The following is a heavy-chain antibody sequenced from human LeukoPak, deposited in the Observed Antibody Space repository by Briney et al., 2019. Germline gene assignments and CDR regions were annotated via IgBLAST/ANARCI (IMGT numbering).Heavy chain of an antibody. Sequence: GGSLRLSCAASGFTFSSYGMSWVRQAPGKGLEWVANIKQDGSEKYYVDSVKGRFTISRDNAKNSLYLQMNSLRAEDTALYYCARDTPYSSSWQSYYGMDVWGQGTTVTVSS. D-gene: IGHD6-13*01. CDR2: IKQDGSEK. V-gene: IGHV3-7*01. CDR1: GFTFSSYG. CDR3: ARDTPYSSSWQSYYGMDV. J-gene: IGHJ6*02.